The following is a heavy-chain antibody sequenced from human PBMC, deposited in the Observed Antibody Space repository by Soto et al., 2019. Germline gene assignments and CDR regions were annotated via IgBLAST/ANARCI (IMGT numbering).Heavy chain of an antibody. V-gene: IGHV3-23*01. Sequence: EVQLLESGGGLVQPGGSLRLSCAASGFTFNNYAMTWVRQAPGKGLEWVSAISGGGDTTSYADSVKCRFTVSRDGSKNTLELQMSSLRAEDTALYYCAKGRGGSGSLTPRVDFWGQGTLVTVSS. J-gene: IGHJ4*02. D-gene: IGHD3-10*01. CDR3: AKGRGGSGSLTPRVDF. CDR2: ISGGGDTT. CDR1: GFTFNNYA.